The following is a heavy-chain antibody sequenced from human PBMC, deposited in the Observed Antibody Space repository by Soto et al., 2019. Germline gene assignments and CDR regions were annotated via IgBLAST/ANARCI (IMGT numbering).Heavy chain of an antibody. Sequence: QITLKESGPTLVNPTQPLTLTCTFSGFSLSTSGVGVGWIRQPPGKALEWLALIYWYDDKRYSPSLKSRLTLPKDTSKNQVVLTMTNMDPVDTATYSCAHISRWLNCFEPWGQGTLVTVSS. J-gene: IGHJ5*02. CDR3: AHISRWLNCFEP. V-gene: IGHV2-5*01. CDR1: GFSLSTSGVG. CDR2: IYWYDDK. D-gene: IGHD6-13*01.